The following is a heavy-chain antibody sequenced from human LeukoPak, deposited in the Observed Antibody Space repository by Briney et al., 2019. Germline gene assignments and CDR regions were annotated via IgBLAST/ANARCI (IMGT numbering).Heavy chain of an antibody. Sequence: GGSLRLSCAASGFTFSSHGMHWVRQAPGKGLEWVAVISCDGSNKYYADSVKGRFTISRDNSKNTLYLQMNSLRAEDTAVYYCAKDSREHSSGWYWSDYFDYWGQGTLVTVSS. D-gene: IGHD6-19*01. CDR2: ISCDGSNK. CDR3: AKDSREHSSGWYWSDYFDY. J-gene: IGHJ4*02. V-gene: IGHV3-30*18. CDR1: GFTFSSHG.